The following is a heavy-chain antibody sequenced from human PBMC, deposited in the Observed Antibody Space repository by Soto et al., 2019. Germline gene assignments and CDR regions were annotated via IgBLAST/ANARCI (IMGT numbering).Heavy chain of an antibody. CDR2: IGTAGDT. CDR1: GFTFSSYD. V-gene: IGHV3-13*01. J-gene: IGHJ6*02. Sequence: EVQLVESGGGLVQPGGSLRLSCAASGFTFSSYDMHWVRQATGKGLEWVSAIGTAGDTYYPGSVKGRFTISRENAKNSLYLQMNSLRAEDTAVYYSARDYSYYGMDVWGQGTTVTVSS. D-gene: IGHD2-21*01. CDR3: ARDYSYYGMDV.